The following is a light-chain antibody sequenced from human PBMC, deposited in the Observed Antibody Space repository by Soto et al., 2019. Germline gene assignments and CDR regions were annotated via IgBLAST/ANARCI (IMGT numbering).Light chain of an antibody. J-gene: IGKJ2*01. CDR3: QQYDSSPRT. CDR1: QSVRSSF. Sequence: EIVLTQSPGTLSLSPGERATLSCRASQSVRSSFLAWYQQKPGQAPRLLIYAASSRATGIPDRFSGSGSGTDFTLTISRPAPEDFAVYYCQQYDSSPRTFGQGSKLEIK. CDR2: AAS. V-gene: IGKV3-20*01.